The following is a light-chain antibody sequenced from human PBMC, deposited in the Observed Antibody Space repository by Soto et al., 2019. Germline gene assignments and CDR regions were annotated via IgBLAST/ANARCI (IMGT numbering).Light chain of an antibody. CDR1: SSNIGAGYD. J-gene: IGLJ1*01. V-gene: IGLV1-40*01. Sequence: QSVLTQPPSVSGAPGQRVTISCTGSSSNIGAGYDVHWYQQLPGTAPKLLIYGSSNRPSGVPDRFSGSKSGTSASLAITGLQAEEEADYYCQSYDSSLSGDVFGTGTKLTVL. CDR3: QSYDSSLSGDV. CDR2: GSS.